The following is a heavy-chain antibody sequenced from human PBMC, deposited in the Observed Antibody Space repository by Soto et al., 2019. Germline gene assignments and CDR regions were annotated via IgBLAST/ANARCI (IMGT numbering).Heavy chain of an antibody. Sequence: GASVKVSCKDSGYTFTSYDINWVRQATGQGLEWMGWMNPNSGNTGYAQKFQGRVTMTRNTSISTAYMELSSLRSEDTAVYYCARYDYSVFYYYYGMDVWGQGTTVTVSS. CDR3: ARYDYSVFYYYYGMDV. D-gene: IGHD4-17*01. CDR2: MNPNSGNT. V-gene: IGHV1-8*01. CDR1: GYTFTSYD. J-gene: IGHJ6*02.